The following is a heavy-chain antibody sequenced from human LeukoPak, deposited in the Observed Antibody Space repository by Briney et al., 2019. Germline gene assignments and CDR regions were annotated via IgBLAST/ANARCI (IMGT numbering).Heavy chain of an antibody. V-gene: IGHV4-34*01. D-gene: IGHD1-1*01. CDR3: ARGPTISETGYFDF. Sequence: SETLSLTCAVSGYSIINNNYWGWIRQSPGKGLEWIAEINHRGDTNYNPSVKSRVTISVDTSKNQFSLKVRSLTAADTAVYYCARGPTISETGYFDFWGQGTLVTVSS. CDR1: GYSIINNNY. J-gene: IGHJ4*03. CDR2: INHRGDT.